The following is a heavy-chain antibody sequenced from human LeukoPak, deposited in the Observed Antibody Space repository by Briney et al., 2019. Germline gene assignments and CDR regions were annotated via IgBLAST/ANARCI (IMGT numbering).Heavy chain of an antibody. CDR3: ARRGPKKYYYGSGSYYGAFDY. V-gene: IGHV4-39*07. CDR2: IYYSGST. J-gene: IGHJ4*02. D-gene: IGHD3-10*01. CDR1: GGSINDSRYY. Sequence: PSETLSLTCTVSGGSINDSRYYWAWIRQPPGKGLEWIANIYYSGSTYYNPSLKSRVTISVDTSKNQFSLKLSSVTAADTAVYYCARRGPKKYYYGSGSYYGAFDYWGQGTLVTVSS.